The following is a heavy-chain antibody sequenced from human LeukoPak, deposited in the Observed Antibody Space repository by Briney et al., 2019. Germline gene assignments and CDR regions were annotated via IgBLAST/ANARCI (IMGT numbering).Heavy chain of an antibody. Sequence: ASVKVSCKASGYTFTGYYMHGVRQAPGQGLEWMGWINPNSGGTNYAQKFQGRVTMTRDTSISTAYMELSRLRSDDTAVYYCARSPRLAAAGLLRYWGQGTLVTVSS. J-gene: IGHJ4*02. CDR1: GYTFTGYY. V-gene: IGHV1-2*02. D-gene: IGHD6-13*01. CDR2: INPNSGGT. CDR3: ARSPRLAAAGLLRY.